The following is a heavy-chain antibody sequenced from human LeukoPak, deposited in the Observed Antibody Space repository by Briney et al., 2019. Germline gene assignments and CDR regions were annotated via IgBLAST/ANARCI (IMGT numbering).Heavy chain of an antibody. CDR1: GGSISSSSYY. Sequence: SETLSLTCTVSGGSISSSSYYWGWIRQPPGKGLEWIGSIYYSGATYYNPSLKSRVTISVDTSKNQFSLKLSSVTATDTAVYYCARRTTGTHADAFDIWGQGTKVTVSS. D-gene: IGHD1-1*01. V-gene: IGHV4-39*01. CDR3: ARRTTGTHADAFDI. J-gene: IGHJ3*02. CDR2: IYYSGAT.